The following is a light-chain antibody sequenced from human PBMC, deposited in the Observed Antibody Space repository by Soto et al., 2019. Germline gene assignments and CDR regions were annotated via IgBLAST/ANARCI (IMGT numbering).Light chain of an antibody. CDR1: QGISNF. CDR2: AAS. Sequence: DFQMTQSPSSLSASVGDRVTITCRASQGISNFLAWYQQKPGKGHELLIYAASTLQSGVPSRFSGSGSGTDFTLTISSLQPEDVATYFCHKYNSAPRTFGQGTKVEIK. V-gene: IGKV1-27*01. CDR3: HKYNSAPRT. J-gene: IGKJ1*01.